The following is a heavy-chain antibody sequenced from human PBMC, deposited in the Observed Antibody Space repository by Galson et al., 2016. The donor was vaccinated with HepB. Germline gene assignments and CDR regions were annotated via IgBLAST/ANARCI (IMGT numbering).Heavy chain of an antibody. D-gene: IGHD1-14*01. J-gene: IGHJ5*02. Sequence: PALVKPTQTLTLTCTLSGVSVTSREVGVGWIRQTPGKALEWLAVIYWDDTKHYSPSLETRLSNTRDTSKNQVVLTLTNTDPVDTATYYCAYNPINSWDRRSWLDPWGQGIMVTVSS. CDR3: AYNPINSWDRRSWLDP. CDR1: GVSVTSREVG. CDR2: IYWDDTK. V-gene: IGHV2-5*02.